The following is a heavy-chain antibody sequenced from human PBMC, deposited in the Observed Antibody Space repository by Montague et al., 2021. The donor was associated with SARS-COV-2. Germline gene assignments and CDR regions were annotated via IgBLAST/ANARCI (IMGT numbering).Heavy chain of an antibody. Sequence: SETLSLTCTVSGGSINDHYRSWIRQSPGKGLEWIGYISSNGKTNYNPSLKSRVTLSADASRNEFSLKLDSVTAADTAVYFCARRGYYDSAGYHWHLDLWGRGMLVTDSS. CDR1: GGSINDHY. D-gene: IGHD3-22*01. J-gene: IGHJ2*01. CDR3: ARRGYYDSAGYHWHLDL. CDR2: ISSNGKT. V-gene: IGHV4-4*09.